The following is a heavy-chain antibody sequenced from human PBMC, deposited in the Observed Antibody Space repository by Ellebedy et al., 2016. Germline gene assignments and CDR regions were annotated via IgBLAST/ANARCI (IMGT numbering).Heavy chain of an antibody. J-gene: IGHJ4*02. CDR3: ARFRNVPGSSILDY. D-gene: IGHD1-14*01. CDR2: INHSGST. CDR1: GGSFSGYY. Sequence: SETLSLTCAVYGGSFSGYYWSWIRQPPGKGLEWIGEINHSGSTNYNPSLKSRVTISVDTSKNQFSLKLNSVTAADTGVYYCARFRNVPGSSILDYWGPGTLVSVSS. V-gene: IGHV4-34*01.